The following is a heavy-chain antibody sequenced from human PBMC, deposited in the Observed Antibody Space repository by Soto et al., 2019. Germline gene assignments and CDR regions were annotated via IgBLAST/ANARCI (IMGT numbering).Heavy chain of an antibody. CDR3: ARVIPYYDSSGYYVTTYYFDY. J-gene: IGHJ4*02. V-gene: IGHV4-31*03. CDR2: IYYSGST. Sequence: QVQLQESGPGLVKPSQTLSLTCTVSGGSISSGGYYWSWIRQHPGKGLEWIGYIYYSGSTYYNPSLKSRVTISVDTSKNQFSLKLSSVTAADTAVYYCARVIPYYDSSGYYVTTYYFDYWGQGTLVTVSS. D-gene: IGHD3-22*01. CDR1: GGSISSGGYY.